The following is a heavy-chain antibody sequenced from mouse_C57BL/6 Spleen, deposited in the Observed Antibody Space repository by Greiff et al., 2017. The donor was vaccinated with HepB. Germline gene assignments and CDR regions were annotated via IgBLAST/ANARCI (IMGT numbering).Heavy chain of an antibody. Sequence: EVQLVESGGGLVKPGGSLKLSCAASGFTFSSYAMSWVRQTPEKRLEWVATISDGGSYTYYPDNVKGRFTISRDNAKNNLYLQMSHLKSEDTAMYYCARGGLGRRYFDYWGQGTTLTVSS. J-gene: IGHJ2*01. CDR1: GFTFSSYA. CDR2: ISDGGSYT. V-gene: IGHV5-4*01. CDR3: ARGGLGRRYFDY. D-gene: IGHD4-1*01.